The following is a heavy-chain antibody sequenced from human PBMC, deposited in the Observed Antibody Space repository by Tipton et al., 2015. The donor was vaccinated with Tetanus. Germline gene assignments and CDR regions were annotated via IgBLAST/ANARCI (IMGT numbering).Heavy chain of an antibody. CDR2: ISYDGSKE. Sequence: SLRLSCAASGFTFRNHAMHWVRQAPGKGLEWVALISYDGSKEAYADSVKGRFTISRDYSKNTLYLQMNSLRAEDTAVYYCGGFSFSGDLDIWGRGTMVTVSS. V-gene: IGHV3-30*07. D-gene: IGHD2-21*01. CDR1: GFTFRNHA. J-gene: IGHJ3*02. CDR3: GGFSFSGDLDI.